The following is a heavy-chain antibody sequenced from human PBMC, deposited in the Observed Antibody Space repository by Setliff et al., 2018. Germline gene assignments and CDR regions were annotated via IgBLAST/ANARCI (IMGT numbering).Heavy chain of an antibody. CDR3: ARRDSTGYYGYSFDF. V-gene: IGHV4-39*01. J-gene: IGHJ4*02. CDR2: VDHSGNT. D-gene: IGHD3-22*01. CDR1: GDSISRSTYY. Sequence: SETLSLTCTVSGDSISRSTYYWGWIRQSPGKGLDWIGTVDHSGNTFYNPSLKRRVTISVDTSKNQLSLELASVTAADTAVYYCARRDSTGYYGYSFDFWGQGTLVTVSS.